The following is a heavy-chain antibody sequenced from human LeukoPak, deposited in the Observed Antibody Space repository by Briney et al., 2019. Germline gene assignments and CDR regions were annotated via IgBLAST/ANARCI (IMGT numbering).Heavy chain of an antibody. Sequence: KPSETLSLTCTVSGGSISSSSYYWGWIRQPPGKGLEWIGSIYYSGSTYYNPSLKSRVTISVDTSKNQFSLKLSSVTAADTAVYYCARYRYVVPAANFDYWGQGTLVTVSS. J-gene: IGHJ4*02. D-gene: IGHD2-2*01. V-gene: IGHV4-39*01. CDR3: ARYRYVVPAANFDY. CDR2: IYYSGST. CDR1: GGSISSSSYY.